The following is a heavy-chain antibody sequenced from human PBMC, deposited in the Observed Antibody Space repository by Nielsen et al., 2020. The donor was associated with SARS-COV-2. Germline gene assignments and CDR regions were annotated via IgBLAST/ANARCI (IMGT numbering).Heavy chain of an antibody. CDR1: GGSISSSSYY. CDR2: IYYSGGT. V-gene: IGHV4-39*01. CDR3: ARRSDSSSSYFDY. J-gene: IGHJ4*02. D-gene: IGHD6-6*01. Sequence: SETLSLTCTVSGGSISSSSYYWGWIRQPPGKGLEWIGSIYYSGGTYYNPSLKSRVTISVDTSRNQFSLKLSSVTAADTAVYYCARRSDSSSSYFDYWGQGTLVTVSS.